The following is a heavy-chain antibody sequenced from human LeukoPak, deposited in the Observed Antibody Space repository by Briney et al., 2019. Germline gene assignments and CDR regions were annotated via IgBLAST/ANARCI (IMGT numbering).Heavy chain of an antibody. V-gene: IGHV3-48*04. CDR2: ISSSSSTI. J-gene: IGHJ4*02. CDR1: GFTFSSYS. CDR3: AKDIFDGGSYFFFDY. D-gene: IGHD1-26*01. Sequence: GGSLRLSCAASGFTFSSYSMNWVRQAPGKGLEWVSYISSSSSTIYYADSVKGRFTISRDNAKNSLYLQMNSLRAEDTAVYYCAKDIFDGGSYFFFDYWGQGTLVTVSS.